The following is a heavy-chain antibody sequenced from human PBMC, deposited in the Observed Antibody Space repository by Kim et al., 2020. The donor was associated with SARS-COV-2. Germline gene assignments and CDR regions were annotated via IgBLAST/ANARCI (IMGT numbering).Heavy chain of an antibody. J-gene: IGHJ5*02. Sequence: SETLSLTCTVSGGSISSSSYYWGWIRQPPGKGLEWIGNIYNSGSTNSNPSLKSRVTISVDTAKNQFSLKLSSVTAADTALYYCARQYSSLGKWFDPWGQGTLVTVSS. CDR2: IYNSGST. CDR3: ARQYSSLGKWFDP. CDR1: GGSISSSSYY. V-gene: IGHV4-39*01. D-gene: IGHD6-19*01.